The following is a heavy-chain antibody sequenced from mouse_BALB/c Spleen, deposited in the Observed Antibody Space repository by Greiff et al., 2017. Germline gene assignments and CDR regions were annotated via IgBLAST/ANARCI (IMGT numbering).Heavy chain of an antibody. D-gene: IGHD1-2*01. CDR2: ISYSGST. CDR3: ARSEAAPWYFDV. Sequence: VQLKQSGPSLVKPSQTLSLTCSVTGDSITSGYWNWIRKFPGNKLEYMGYISYSGSTYYNPSLKSRISITRDTSKNQYYLQLNSVTTEDTATYYCARSEAAPWYFDVWGAGTTVTVSS. J-gene: IGHJ1*01. V-gene: IGHV3-8*02. CDR1: GDSITSGY.